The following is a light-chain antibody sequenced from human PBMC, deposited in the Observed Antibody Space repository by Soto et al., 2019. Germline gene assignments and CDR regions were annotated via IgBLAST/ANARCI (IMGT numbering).Light chain of an antibody. J-gene: IGKJ3*01. Sequence: DIQLTQSPSFLSASVGDRVTITCRASQGISSYLAWYQQKPGKAPKLLIYAASTLQSGVPSRFSGSGSGTEFTLTICSLQPEDFATYYCKQLNSYPLIGPGTKVDIK. CDR3: KQLNSYPL. CDR1: QGISSY. V-gene: IGKV1-9*01. CDR2: AAS.